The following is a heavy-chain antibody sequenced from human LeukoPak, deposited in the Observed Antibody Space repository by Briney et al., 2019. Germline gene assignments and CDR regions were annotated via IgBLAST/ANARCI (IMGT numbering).Heavy chain of an antibody. J-gene: IGHJ4*02. CDR2: IIPIFGTA. CDR1: GGTFSSYA. Sequence: ASVKVSCKASGGTFSSYAISWVRQAPGQGLEWMGGIIPIFGTASYAQKFQGRVTMTRDMSTSTVYMELSSLRSEDTAVYYCARGNSATRSFDYWGQGTLVTVSS. D-gene: IGHD2-15*01. CDR3: ARGNSATRSFDY. V-gene: IGHV1-69*05.